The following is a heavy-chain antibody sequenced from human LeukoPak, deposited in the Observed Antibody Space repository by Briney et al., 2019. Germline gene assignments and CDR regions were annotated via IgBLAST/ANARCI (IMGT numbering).Heavy chain of an antibody. CDR2: INAGDGNT. V-gene: IGHV1-3*01. J-gene: IGHJ5*02. CDR1: GYTFTSYA. CDR3: ARDPATIFGVVINWFDP. Sequence: GASVKVSCKASGYTFTSYAMHWVRQASGQRLEWMGWINAGDGNTKYSQKFQGRVTITRDTSASTAYMELSSLRSEDTAVYYCARDPATIFGVVINWFDPWGQGTLVTVSS. D-gene: IGHD3-3*01.